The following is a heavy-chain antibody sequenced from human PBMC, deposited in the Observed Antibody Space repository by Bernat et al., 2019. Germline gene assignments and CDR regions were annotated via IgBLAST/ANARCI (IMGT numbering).Heavy chain of an antibody. J-gene: IGHJ6*03. V-gene: IGHV1-69*01. Sequence: QVQLVESGAEVKKPGSSVKVSCKASGGTFSSYAISWVRQAPGQGLEWMGGIIPIFGTANYAQKFQGRVTITADESTSTAYMELSSLRSDDTAVYYCARDRPMTTVTTGAYYYYYMDVWGKGTTVTVSS. D-gene: IGHD4-17*01. CDR3: ARDRPMTTVTTGAYYYYYMDV. CDR1: GGTFSSYA. CDR2: IIPIFGTA.